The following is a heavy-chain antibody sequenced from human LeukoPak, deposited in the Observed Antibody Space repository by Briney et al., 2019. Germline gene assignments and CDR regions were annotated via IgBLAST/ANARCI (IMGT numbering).Heavy chain of an antibody. J-gene: IGHJ4*02. CDR1: GFTFSSYA. CDR2: ISGSGGST. D-gene: IGHD3-9*01. CDR3: QKTAYEILTGCDY. Sequence: PGGSMRLACAASGFTFSSYAMSWVRQAPGKGLELVSAISGSGGSTYYADSVKGRFTISRDNSKTTLYLQMNSLRAEDTVFFFRQKTAYEILTGCDYWGQGTLVTVSS. V-gene: IGHV3-23*01.